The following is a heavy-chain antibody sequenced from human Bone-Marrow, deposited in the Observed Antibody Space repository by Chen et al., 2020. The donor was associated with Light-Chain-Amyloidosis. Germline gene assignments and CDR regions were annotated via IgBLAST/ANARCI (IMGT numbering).Heavy chain of an antibody. CDR2: ISGSGGSR. D-gene: IGHD3-9*01. CDR3: AKDISYDDILPGYPADAFDI. CDR1: GFAFSSYA. J-gene: IGHJ3*02. Sequence: EVQLVESGGGLLQRGGSLRLSCAASGFAFSSYAMSWVRQAPGKGLEWVSTISGSGGSRYYGDAVKGRLTISRDNSKNALFLQMNSRRAEDRAVYYCAKDISYDDILPGYPADAFDIWGQGTMVTVSS. V-gene: IGHV3-23*04.